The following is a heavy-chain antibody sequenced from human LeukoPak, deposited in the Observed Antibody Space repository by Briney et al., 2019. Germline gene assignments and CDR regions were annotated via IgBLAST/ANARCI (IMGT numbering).Heavy chain of an antibody. V-gene: IGHV3-21*01. Sequence: PGGSLRLSCAASGFTFSSYSMNWVRQAPGKGLEWVSSISSSSSYIYYADSVKGRFTISRDNAKISLYLQMNSLRAEDTAVYYCARDIGGGYDFDYWGQGTLVTVSS. D-gene: IGHD5-12*01. J-gene: IGHJ4*02. CDR1: GFTFSSYS. CDR2: ISSSSSYI. CDR3: ARDIGGGYDFDY.